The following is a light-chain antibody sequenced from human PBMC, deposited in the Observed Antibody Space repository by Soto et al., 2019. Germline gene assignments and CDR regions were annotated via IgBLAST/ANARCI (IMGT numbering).Light chain of an antibody. CDR2: KAS. CDR3: QEGYT. J-gene: IGKJ2*01. V-gene: IGKV1-5*03. Sequence: DIQMTQSPSTLSASVGDRVTITCRASQSISSWLAWYQQKPGKAPKLLIYKASSLESGVPSRFSGSGSGTELTLTISSLQPDDFATYYCQEGYTFGQGTKLEIK. CDR1: QSISSW.